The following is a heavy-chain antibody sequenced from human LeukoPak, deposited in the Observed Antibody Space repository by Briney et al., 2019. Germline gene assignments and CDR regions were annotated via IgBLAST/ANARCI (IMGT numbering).Heavy chain of an antibody. CDR1: GFTFSSYG. J-gene: IGHJ3*02. CDR2: IWYDGSNK. D-gene: IGHD3-22*01. CDR3: ARDHSSGYHHDAFDI. V-gene: IGHV3-33*01. Sequence: GGSLRLSCAASGFTFSSYGMHWVRQAPGKGLEWVAVIWYDGSNKYYADSVKGRFTISRDNSKNTLYLQMNSLRAVDTAVYYCARDHSSGYHHDAFDIWGQGTMVTVSS.